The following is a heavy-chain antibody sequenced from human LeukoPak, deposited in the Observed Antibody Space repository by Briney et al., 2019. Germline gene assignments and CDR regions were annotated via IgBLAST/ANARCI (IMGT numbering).Heavy chain of an antibody. J-gene: IGHJ3*02. Sequence: GGSLRLSCAASGFTFSSYAMSWVRQAPGKGLEWVSAISDSGYSTYYADSVKGRFTISRDNSKNTLYLQMNGLRAEDTAVYYCAKCGGGELQDAFDIWGQGTMVTVSS. CDR2: ISDSGYST. CDR1: GFTFSSYA. CDR3: AKCGGGELQDAFDI. D-gene: IGHD1-26*01. V-gene: IGHV3-23*01.